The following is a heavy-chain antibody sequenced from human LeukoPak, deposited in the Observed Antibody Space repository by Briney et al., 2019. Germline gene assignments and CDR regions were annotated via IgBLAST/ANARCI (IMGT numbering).Heavy chain of an antibody. CDR1: GGSFSGYY. V-gene: IGHV4-34*01. D-gene: IGHD3-3*01. J-gene: IGHJ4*02. Sequence: SETLSLTCAVYGGSFSGYYWSWIRQPPGKGLEWIGEINHSGSTNYNPSLKSRVTISVDTSKNQFSLKLSSVTAADTAVYYCARRGRHYDFWSGYYKRKGYFDYWGQGTLVTVSS. CDR3: ARRGRHYDFWSGYYKRKGYFDY. CDR2: INHSGST.